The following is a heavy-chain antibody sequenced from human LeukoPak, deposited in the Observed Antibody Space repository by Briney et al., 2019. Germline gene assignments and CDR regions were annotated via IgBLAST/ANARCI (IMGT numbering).Heavy chain of an antibody. CDR2: ISTSGSSI. CDR3: IPPAAGLHRTISTAYLQD. V-gene: IGHV3-48*03. J-gene: IGHJ1*01. D-gene: IGHD6-13*01. Sequence: PGGSLRLSCAAAGLSFISYDMYWVRQAPGKGLEWVAYISTSGSSIDYADSVKGRFTISRDNGKSSVFLQMNSLRVEDTAVYYCIPPAAGLHRTISTAYLQDWGQGTLVTVSS. CDR1: GLSFISYD.